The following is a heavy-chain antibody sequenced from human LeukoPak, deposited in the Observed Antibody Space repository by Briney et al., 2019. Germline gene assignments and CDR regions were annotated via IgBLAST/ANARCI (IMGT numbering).Heavy chain of an antibody. CDR2: IHDDGGF. CDR1: GVSITYSSW. V-gene: IGHV4-4*02. CDR3: AGDLGYQLLY. D-gene: IGHD2-2*01. J-gene: IGHJ4*02. Sequence: SGTLSLTCAVSGVSITYSSWWSWVRQPPGKGLEWIGEIHDDGGFHCNPLLKGRVAMSMDRSQNQFSLRLSSVTAADTAVYYCAGDLGYQLLYWGQGIQVTVSS.